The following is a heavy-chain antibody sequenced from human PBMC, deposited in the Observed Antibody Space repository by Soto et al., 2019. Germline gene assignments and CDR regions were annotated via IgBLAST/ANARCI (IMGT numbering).Heavy chain of an antibody. CDR3: ARTGWGTSGLGFAKGYYFDY. Sequence: SETLSLTCTVSGGSISSGGYYWSWIRQHPGKGLEWIGYIYYSGSTYYNPSLKSRVTISVDTSKNQFSLKLSSVTAADTAVYYCARTGWGTSGLGFAKGYYFDYWGQGTLVTVSS. V-gene: IGHV4-31*03. CDR1: GGSISSGGYY. CDR2: IYYSGST. J-gene: IGHJ4*02. D-gene: IGHD2-8*01.